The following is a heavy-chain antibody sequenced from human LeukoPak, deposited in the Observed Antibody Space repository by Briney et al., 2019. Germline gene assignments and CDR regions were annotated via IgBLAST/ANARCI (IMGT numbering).Heavy chain of an antibody. J-gene: IGHJ4*02. V-gene: IGHV1-46*01. D-gene: IGHD2-2*01. Sequence: ASVKVSCKASGYTFTSYYMHWVRQAPGQGLEWMGIINPSGGSTSYAQKFQGRVTMIRDTSTSTVYMELSSLRSEDTAVYYCAREEGLVVPAARDDYWGQGTLVTVFS. CDR3: AREEGLVVPAARDDY. CDR1: GYTFTSYY. CDR2: INPSGGST.